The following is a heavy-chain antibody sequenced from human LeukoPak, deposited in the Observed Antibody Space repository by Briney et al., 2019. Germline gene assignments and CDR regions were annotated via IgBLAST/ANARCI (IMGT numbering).Heavy chain of an antibody. Sequence: GGSLRLSCAASGFTFSSYAMNWVRQAPGKGLEWVSVISGSGGTIYYADSVKGRFTISRDNSKNTLYLQMNSLRAEDTAVYFCAKVGPVTGTRAQDHWGQGTLVTVSS. V-gene: IGHV3-23*01. CDR3: AKVGPVTGTRAQDH. D-gene: IGHD6-19*01. J-gene: IGHJ4*02. CDR2: ISGSGGTI. CDR1: GFTFSSYA.